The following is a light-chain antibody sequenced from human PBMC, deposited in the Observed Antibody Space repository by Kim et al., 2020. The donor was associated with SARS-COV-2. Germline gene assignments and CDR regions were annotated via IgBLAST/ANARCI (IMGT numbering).Light chain of an antibody. V-gene: IGLV4-69*01. CDR2: LNSDGSH. Sequence: ASGKLTCTLSSGHSSYAIAWHQQQPEQGPRYLMKLNSDGSHSKGDGIPDRVSGSSSGAERYLTISSLQAEDEADYYCQTWGTGIRVFGGGTQLTVL. CDR1: SGHSSYA. CDR3: QTWGTGIRV. J-gene: IGLJ2*01.